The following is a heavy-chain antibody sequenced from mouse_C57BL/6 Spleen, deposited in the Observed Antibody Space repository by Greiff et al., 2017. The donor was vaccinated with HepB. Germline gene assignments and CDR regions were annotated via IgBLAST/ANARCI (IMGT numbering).Heavy chain of an antibody. V-gene: IGHV5-17*01. Sequence: EVKVEESGGGLVKPGGSLKLSCAASGFTFSDYGMHWVRQAPEKGLEWVAYISSGSSTIYYADTVKGRFTISRDNAKNTLFLQMTSLRSEDTAMYYCADYYGSRGYYAMDYWGQGTSVTVSS. CDR1: GFTFSDYG. J-gene: IGHJ4*01. CDR3: ADYYGSRGYYAMDY. CDR2: ISSGSSTI. D-gene: IGHD1-1*01.